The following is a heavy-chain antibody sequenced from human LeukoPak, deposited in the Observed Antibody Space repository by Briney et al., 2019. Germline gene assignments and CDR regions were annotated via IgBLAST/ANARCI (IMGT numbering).Heavy chain of an antibody. J-gene: IGHJ3*02. D-gene: IGHD3-3*01. CDR3: ARPSYDFWSGSDI. CDR2: INPNSGGT. CDR1: GYTFTGYY. V-gene: IGHV1-2*02. Sequence: ASVKVSCKASGYTFTGYYMHWVRQAPGQGLEWMGWINPNSGGTNYAQKFQGRVTMTRDTSISTAYMELSRLRSDDTAVYYCARPSYDFWSGSDIWGQGTMVTVSS.